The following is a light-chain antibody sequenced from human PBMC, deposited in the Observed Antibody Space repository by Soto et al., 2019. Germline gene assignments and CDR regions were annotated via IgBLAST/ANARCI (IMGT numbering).Light chain of an antibody. CDR3: QQRCDWPLT. V-gene: IGKV3-11*01. Sequence: EIVLTQSPATLSLSPGERATLSYRASQSLSGQLAWYQQKPGQAPRLLIYDASNRATGIPARFSGSGSATDFTLTISSLEPEDFAVYFCQQRCDWPLTFGGGTKVEIK. J-gene: IGKJ4*01. CDR2: DAS. CDR1: QSLSGQ.